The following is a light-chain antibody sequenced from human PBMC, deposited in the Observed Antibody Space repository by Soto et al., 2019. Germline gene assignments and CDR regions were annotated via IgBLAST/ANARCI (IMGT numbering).Light chain of an antibody. Sequence: QSVLTQPASVSGSPGQSITISCTGTSSDVGGYNYVSWYQHHPGKVPKPLIFDVSNQPSGVSSRFSGSKSGNTASLTISGLQAEDEADYYCSSYRSGSTLYVFGTGTKVTVL. CDR3: SSYRSGSTLYV. J-gene: IGLJ1*01. CDR2: DVS. V-gene: IGLV2-14*03. CDR1: SSDVGGYNY.